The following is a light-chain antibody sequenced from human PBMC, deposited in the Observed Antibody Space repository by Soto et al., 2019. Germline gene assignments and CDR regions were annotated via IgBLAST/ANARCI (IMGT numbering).Light chain of an antibody. V-gene: IGLV2-14*01. CDR3: SSYPSSSTVV. CDR1: SSDVGGYNY. Sequence: QSALTQPASVSGSPGQSITISCTGTSSDVGGYNYVSWYQQHPGKAPKLMIYDVSNRPSGVSNRFSGSKSGNTASLTISGLQDEDEADYYCSSYPSSSTVVFGGGTKVTVL. CDR2: DVS. J-gene: IGLJ2*01.